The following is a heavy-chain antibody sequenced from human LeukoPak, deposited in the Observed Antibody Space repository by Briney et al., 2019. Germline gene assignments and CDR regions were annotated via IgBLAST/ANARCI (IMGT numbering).Heavy chain of an antibody. D-gene: IGHD3/OR15-3a*01. CDR2: IYHSGST. J-gene: IGHJ4*02. Sequence: PSETLSLTCTVSGYSISSGYYWGWIRQPPGKGLEWIGSIYHSGSTYYDPSLKSRVTISVDTSKNQFSLKLSSVTAADTAVYYCARQTGSGLFILPGGQGTLVTVSS. V-gene: IGHV4-38-2*02. CDR3: ARQTGSGLFILP. CDR1: GYSISSGYY.